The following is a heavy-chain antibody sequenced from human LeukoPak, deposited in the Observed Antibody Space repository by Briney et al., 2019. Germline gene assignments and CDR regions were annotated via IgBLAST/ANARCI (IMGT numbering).Heavy chain of an antibody. CDR1: GGSFSGYY. J-gene: IGHJ4*01. V-gene: IGHV4-34*01. Sequence: SETLSLTCAVYGGSFSGYYWSWIRQPPGKGLEWIGEINHSGSTNYNPSLKSRVSMSVDTSKNRFSLKLSSVTAAGTAVYYCARDRGYNYGLWYFDYWGQGTLVTVSS. CDR3: ARDRGYNYGLWYFDY. CDR2: INHSGST. D-gene: IGHD5-18*01.